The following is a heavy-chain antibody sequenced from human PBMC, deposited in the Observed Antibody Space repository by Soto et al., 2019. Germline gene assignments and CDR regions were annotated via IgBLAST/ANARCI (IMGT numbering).Heavy chain of an antibody. Sequence: EVQLVESGGGLVQPGRSLRLSCAASGFTFDDYAMHWVRQRPGRGLEWVSGITWNSDEIGYPDSVKGRFSISRDNPKKYLYLQMNSLRPDDTALYYCAATRGYDSSGYSGYYYGMDVWGQGTTVTVSS. J-gene: IGHJ6*02. V-gene: IGHV3-9*01. CDR3: AATRGYDSSGYSGYYYGMDV. D-gene: IGHD3-22*01. CDR2: ITWNSDEI. CDR1: GFTFDDYA.